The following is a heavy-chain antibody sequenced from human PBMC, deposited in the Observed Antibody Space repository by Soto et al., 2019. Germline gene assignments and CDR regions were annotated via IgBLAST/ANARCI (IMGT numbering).Heavy chain of an antibody. CDR3: AREKNYYDTLPAFDI. CDR1: GGTLSSYA. CDR2: IIPIFGTA. D-gene: IGHD3-22*01. V-gene: IGHV1-69*06. J-gene: IGHJ3*02. Sequence: SVKVSCKASGGTLSSYAISWGRQAPGQGLEWMGGIIPIFGTANYAQKFQGRVTITADKSTSTAYMELSSLRSEDTAVYYCAREKNYYDTLPAFDIWGQGTMVTVSS.